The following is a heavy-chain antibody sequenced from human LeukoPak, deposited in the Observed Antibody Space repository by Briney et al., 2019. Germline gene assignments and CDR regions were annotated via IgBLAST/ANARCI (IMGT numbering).Heavy chain of an antibody. CDR1: GYTFTSYY. Sequence: SVKVSCKASGYTFTSYYMHWVRQAPGQGLEWMGGIIPIFGTANYAQKFQGRVTITADKSTSTAYMELSSLRSEDTAVYYCARVPSSGYAFDIWGQGTMVTVSS. CDR3: ARVPSSGYAFDI. J-gene: IGHJ3*02. D-gene: IGHD6-6*01. V-gene: IGHV1-69*06. CDR2: IIPIFGTA.